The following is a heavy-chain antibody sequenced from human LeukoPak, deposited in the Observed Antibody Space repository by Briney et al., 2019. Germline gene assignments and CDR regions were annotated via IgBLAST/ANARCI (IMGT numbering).Heavy chain of an antibody. V-gene: IGHV3-43*01. CDR2: ISWDGGST. J-gene: IGHJ5*02. Sequence: GGSLRLSCAASGFTFDDYTMHWVRQAPGKGLEWVSLISWDGGSTYYADSVKGRFTISRDNAKNSLYLQMNSLRAEDTAVYYCARDRLAVAGRGFDPWGQGTLVTVSS. CDR3: ARDRLAVAGRGFDP. D-gene: IGHD6-19*01. CDR1: GFTFDDYT.